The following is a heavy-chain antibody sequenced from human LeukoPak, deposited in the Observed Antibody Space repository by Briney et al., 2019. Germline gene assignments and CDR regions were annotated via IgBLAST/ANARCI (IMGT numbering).Heavy chain of an antibody. V-gene: IGHV1-18*01. J-gene: IGHJ4*02. CDR1: GYTFTSYG. Sequence: ASVKVSCKASGYTFTSYGISWVRQAPGQGLEWMGWISAYNGNTNYAQKLQGRVTMTTDTSTSTAYMELRSLRSDDTAGYYCARSVYYDSSGYAGSDYWGQGTLVTVSS. CDR2: ISAYNGNT. CDR3: ARSVYYDSSGYAGSDY. D-gene: IGHD3-22*01.